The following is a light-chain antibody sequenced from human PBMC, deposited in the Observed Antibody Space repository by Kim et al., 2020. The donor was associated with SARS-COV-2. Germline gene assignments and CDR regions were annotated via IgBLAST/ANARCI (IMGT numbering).Light chain of an antibody. CDR1: QSSGSF. Sequence: VSSGERATPCSTASQSSGSFSACHQQTPDHAPRLIIDGAYTSTTSTPARISGSASRTVFTLDISSLHSEVVAVYYCQQYNNCLLTFGQGTKVDIK. J-gene: IGKJ1*01. CDR3: QQYNNCLLT. V-gene: IGKV3-15*01. CDR2: GAY.